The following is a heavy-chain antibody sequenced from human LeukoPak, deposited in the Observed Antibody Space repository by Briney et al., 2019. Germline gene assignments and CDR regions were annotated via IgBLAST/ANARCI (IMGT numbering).Heavy chain of an antibody. CDR1: GGSISSSSYY. V-gene: IGHV4-39*07. CDR2: IYYSGSN. D-gene: IGHD3-22*01. Sequence: SETLSLTCTVSGGSISSSSYYWGWLRQPPGRGLEWFGSIYYSGSNYYNPSLKSRVTISVDTSKTQFSLKLSSVTAADTAVYYCARAWVTYYYDSSGYRSHPFDYWGQGTLVTVSS. J-gene: IGHJ4*02. CDR3: ARAWVTYYYDSSGYRSHPFDY.